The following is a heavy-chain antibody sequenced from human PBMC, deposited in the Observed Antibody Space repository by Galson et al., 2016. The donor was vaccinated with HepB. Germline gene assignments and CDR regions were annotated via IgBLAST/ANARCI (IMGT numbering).Heavy chain of an antibody. D-gene: IGHD3-22*01. CDR1: GLTVSDNY. J-gene: IGHJ4*02. CDR2: IYSGGST. V-gene: IGHV3-53*01. Sequence: SLRLSCAASGLTVSDNYMSWVRQSPGKGLEWVSVIYSGGSTHYADSVKGRFTISRDNSKNTLYLQMNNLRDEDTAVYYCAREDRYSSGSFDYWGQGTLVTVSS. CDR3: AREDRYSSGSFDY.